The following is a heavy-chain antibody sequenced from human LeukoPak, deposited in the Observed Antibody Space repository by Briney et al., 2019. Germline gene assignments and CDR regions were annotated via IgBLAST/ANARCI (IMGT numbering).Heavy chain of an antibody. CDR3: ARQATGSMATIHFDY. Sequence: GESLKISCKGSGYSFTTYWIGWVRQMPGKGLEWMGIIYPGDSDTRYSPSFQGQVTISADKSITTAYLQWSSLKASDTAMCYCARQATGSMATIHFDYWGQGTLVTVSS. J-gene: IGHJ4*02. V-gene: IGHV5-51*01. CDR1: GYSFTTYW. D-gene: IGHD5-24*01. CDR2: IYPGDSDT.